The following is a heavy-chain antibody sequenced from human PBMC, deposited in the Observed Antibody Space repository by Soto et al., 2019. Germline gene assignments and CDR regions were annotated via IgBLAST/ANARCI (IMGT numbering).Heavy chain of an antibody. CDR3: AREAYPFGPGAVSGAFDI. J-gene: IGHJ3*02. Sequence: SVKVSCKASGGTFGSNAISWVRQAPGQGLEWMGGITPIFGTTNNAQKFQGRVTISADESTNTANMELSSLRSEDTPIYSFAREAYPFGPGAVSGAFDIWAQGTVVTVSS. V-gene: IGHV1-69*13. CDR2: ITPIFGTT. D-gene: IGHD4-4*01. CDR1: GGTFGSNA.